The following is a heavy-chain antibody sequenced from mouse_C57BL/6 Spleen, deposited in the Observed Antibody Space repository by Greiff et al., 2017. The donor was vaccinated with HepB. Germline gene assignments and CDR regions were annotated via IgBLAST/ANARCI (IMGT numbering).Heavy chain of an antibody. V-gene: IGHV5-9-1*02. J-gene: IGHJ4*01. Sequence: EVMLVESGEGLVKPGGSLKLSCAASGFTFSSYAMSWVRQTPEKRLEWVAYISSGGDYIYYADTVKGRFTISRDNARNTLYLQMSSLKSEDTAMYYCTREGGIYEGYYEGYAMDYWGQGTSVTVSS. CDR1: GFTFSSYA. CDR2: ISSGGDYI. D-gene: IGHD2-3*01. CDR3: TREGGIYEGYYEGYAMDY.